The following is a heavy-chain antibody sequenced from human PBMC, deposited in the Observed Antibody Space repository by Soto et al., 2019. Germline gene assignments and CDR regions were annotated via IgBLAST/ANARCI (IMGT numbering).Heavy chain of an antibody. J-gene: IGHJ3*02. CDR2: INPSGGST. CDR1: GNTFTSYY. CDR3: ARVADYYDNTPGVFDI. D-gene: IGHD3-22*01. Sequence: ASVKVSCKASGNTFTSYYMHWVRQAPGQGLEWMGIINPSGGSTSYAQKFQGRVTMTRDTSTSTVYMELSSLRSEDTAVYYCARVADYYDNTPGVFDIWGHGTLVTVSS. V-gene: IGHV1-46*01.